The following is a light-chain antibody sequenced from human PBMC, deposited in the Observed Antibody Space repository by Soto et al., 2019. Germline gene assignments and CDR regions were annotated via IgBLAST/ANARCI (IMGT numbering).Light chain of an antibody. Sequence: IHLTQSPSSLSASVGVRVTVTCRASQGISSSLAWYQQKPGKAPKLLIYATSSLQSGVPSRFSGSGSGTDFTLTISSLQPEDFATYYCQQSYSTPPGTFGQGTKVDIK. J-gene: IGKJ1*01. CDR1: QGISSS. CDR3: QQSYSTPPGT. V-gene: IGKV1-39*01. CDR2: ATS.